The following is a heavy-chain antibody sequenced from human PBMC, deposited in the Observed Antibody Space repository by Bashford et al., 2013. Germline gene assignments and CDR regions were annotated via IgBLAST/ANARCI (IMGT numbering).Heavy chain of an antibody. V-gene: IGHV3-23*01. CDR2: ISGSGGNT. J-gene: IGHJ4*02. Sequence: VRQAPGKGLEWVSAISGSGGNTYYAGSVKGRFTISRDSSKNMVYLQMNSLRVEDSAVYYCVRRGIGSSFDTWGQGTLVTVSS. D-gene: IGHD2-2*01. CDR3: VRRGIGSSFDT.